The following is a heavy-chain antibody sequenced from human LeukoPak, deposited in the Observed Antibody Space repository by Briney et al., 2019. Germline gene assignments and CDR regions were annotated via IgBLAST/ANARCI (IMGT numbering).Heavy chain of an antibody. D-gene: IGHD4-17*01. V-gene: IGHV1-18*01. Sequence: ASVKVSCKASGHTFTSYGISWVRQAPGQGPEWMGWISAYNGNTNYAQKLQGRVTMTTDTSTSTAYMELRSLRSDDTAVYYCARVTDDYGDYYYYGMDVWGQGTTVTVSS. CDR1: GHTFTSYG. CDR2: ISAYNGNT. CDR3: ARVTDDYGDYYYYGMDV. J-gene: IGHJ6*02.